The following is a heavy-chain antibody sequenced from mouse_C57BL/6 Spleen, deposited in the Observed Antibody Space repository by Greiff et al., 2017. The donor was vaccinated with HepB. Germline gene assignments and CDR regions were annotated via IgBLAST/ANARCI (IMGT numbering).Heavy chain of an antibody. CDR1: GYTFTDYY. J-gene: IGHJ2*01. CDR2: INPYTGGT. CDR3: ARSYDYVDY. Sequence: EVQLQQSGPVLVKPGASVKMSCKASGYTFTDYYMNWVKQSHGKSLEWIGVINPYTGGTSDNQKVKGKATLTVDKSSSTAYMELNSLASEDSAVYYCARSYDYVDYWGQGTTLTVSS. V-gene: IGHV1-19*01. D-gene: IGHD2-3*01.